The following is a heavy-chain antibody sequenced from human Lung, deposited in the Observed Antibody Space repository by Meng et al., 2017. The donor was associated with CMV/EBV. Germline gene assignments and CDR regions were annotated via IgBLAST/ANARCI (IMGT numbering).Heavy chain of an antibody. CDR2: IYYSGST. D-gene: IGHD2-2*01. CDR1: GGXISSSSYY. V-gene: IGHV4-39*01. J-gene: IGHJ6*02. CDR3: SGLCIVVVPAAICPMDI. Sequence: SXTXSLXCTVSGGXISSSSYYWGWMRQPPGKGLEWIGSIYYSGSTYSNPSLKSRVTISVDTSKDQLSLKLSSVTAADAAVYYCSGLCIVVVPAAICPMDIWXQGTXVTVSS.